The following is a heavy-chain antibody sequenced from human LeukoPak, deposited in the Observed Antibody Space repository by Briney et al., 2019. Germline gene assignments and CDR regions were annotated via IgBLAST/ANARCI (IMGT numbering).Heavy chain of an antibody. J-gene: IGHJ5*02. Sequence: SPTLSLTCAVSGDSVSNKNAAWNWIRQSPSRGLEWLGRTYYRSEWHTDYAFSVKGRITINADTSKNQFSLQLGYVTPEDTAVYYCASGWALSWGQGTLVTVSS. CDR1: GDSVSNKNAA. D-gene: IGHD1-26*01. V-gene: IGHV6-1*01. CDR3: ASGWALS. CDR2: TYYRSEWHT.